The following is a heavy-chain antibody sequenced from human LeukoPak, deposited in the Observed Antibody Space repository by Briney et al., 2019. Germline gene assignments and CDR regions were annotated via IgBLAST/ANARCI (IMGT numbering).Heavy chain of an antibody. J-gene: IGHJ4*02. D-gene: IGHD6-13*01. CDR3: ARDWRDSSNFLAPGY. Sequence: PGKSLRLSCATSGFTFSSYGMHWVRQAPGQGLEWVAVISYDGSNKYHADSAKGRFTISRDNSKNALYLQLNSLRVDDSAMYYCARDWRDSSNFLAPGYWGQGTLVTVSS. CDR1: GFTFSSYG. V-gene: IGHV3-30*03. CDR2: ISYDGSNK.